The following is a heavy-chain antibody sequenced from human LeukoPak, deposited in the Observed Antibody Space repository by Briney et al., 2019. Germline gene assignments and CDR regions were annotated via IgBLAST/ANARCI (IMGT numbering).Heavy chain of an antibody. Sequence: GGSLRLSCAVSGFTFSNYGMHWVRQAPGKGLEWVALTSYDGSTKYYADSVKGRFIISKDNSRNTLYLQMNSLRAEDTAVYYCAREDSGWYQDAFDIWGQGTMVTVSS. D-gene: IGHD6-19*01. CDR1: GFTFSNYG. J-gene: IGHJ3*02. CDR2: TSYDGSTK. V-gene: IGHV3-30*03. CDR3: AREDSGWYQDAFDI.